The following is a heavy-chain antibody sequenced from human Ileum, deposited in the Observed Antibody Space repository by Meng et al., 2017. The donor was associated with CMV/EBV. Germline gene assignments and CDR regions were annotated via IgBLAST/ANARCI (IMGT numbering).Heavy chain of an antibody. Sequence: SGYIFTDYYIRWMRQAPGKGLEWRGWISPKSGGTKSAQKFQGRGTMTRDTSISTAYMELSRLRSDDTAVYYCARGTCVPGTGGFDPWGQGTLVTVSS. CDR1: GYIFTDYY. J-gene: IGHJ5*02. D-gene: IGHD1-1*01. CDR3: ARGTCVPGTGGFDP. V-gene: IGHV1-2*02. CDR2: ISPKSGGT.